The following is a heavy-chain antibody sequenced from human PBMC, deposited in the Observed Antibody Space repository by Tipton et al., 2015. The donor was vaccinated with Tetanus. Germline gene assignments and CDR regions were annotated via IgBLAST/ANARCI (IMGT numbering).Heavy chain of an antibody. CDR2: ISGNGRRT. CDR3: ARLSRSNTYGEDY. J-gene: IGHJ4*02. V-gene: IGHV3-48*03. D-gene: IGHD5-18*01. CDR1: GFTFSGYA. Sequence: SLRLSCATSGFTFSGYAMSWVRQAPGKGLEWVSMISGNGRRTIYADSVRGRFTVSRDNAENSLYLQMDSLRVEDTALYYCARLSRSNTYGEDYWGQGTLVTVSS.